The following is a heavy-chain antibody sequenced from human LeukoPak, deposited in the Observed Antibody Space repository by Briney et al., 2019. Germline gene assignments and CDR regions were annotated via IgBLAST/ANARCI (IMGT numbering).Heavy chain of an antibody. CDR1: GGSISSYY. CDR2: IYYSGST. Sequence: PSETLSLTRTVSGGSISSYYWSWIRQPPGKGLEWIGYIYYSGSTNYNPSLKSRVTISVDTSKNQFSLKLSSVTAADTAVYYCAREPGTGYSHGSFDYWGQGTLVTVSS. CDR3: AREPGTGYSHGSFDY. J-gene: IGHJ4*02. D-gene: IGHD5-18*01. V-gene: IGHV4-59*01.